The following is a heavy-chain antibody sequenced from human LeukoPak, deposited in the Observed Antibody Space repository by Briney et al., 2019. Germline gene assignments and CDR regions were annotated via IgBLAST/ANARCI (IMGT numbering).Heavy chain of an antibody. CDR1: GGSFSGYY. J-gene: IGHJ4*02. D-gene: IGHD6-6*01. CDR3: ARVAYSSFHFDY. Sequence: SETLSLTCAVYGGSFSGYYWSWIRQPPGKGLEWIGEINHSGSTNYNPSLKSRVTISVDTSKNQFSLKLSSVTAADTAVYYCARVAYSSFHFDYWGQGTLVTVSS. V-gene: IGHV4-34*01. CDR2: INHSGST.